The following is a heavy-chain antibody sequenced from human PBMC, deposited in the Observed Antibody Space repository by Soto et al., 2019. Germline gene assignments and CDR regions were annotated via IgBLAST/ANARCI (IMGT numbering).Heavy chain of an antibody. CDR1: GYSFTISC. CDR2: IDPSRSYT. V-gene: IGHV5-10-1*01. J-gene: IGHJ4*02. CDR3: ARGGFIGTPPDY. D-gene: IGHD1-7*01. Sequence: GESLKISCNGSGYSFTISCINLVLQMPGKGLEWMGRIDPSRSYTIYNPSFQGHVTISADKSISTVHLQWRSLKASDTAIYFCARGGFIGTPPDYWGQGTRVTVSS.